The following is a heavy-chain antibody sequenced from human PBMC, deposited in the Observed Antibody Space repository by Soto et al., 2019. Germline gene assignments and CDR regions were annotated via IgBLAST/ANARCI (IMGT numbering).Heavy chain of an antibody. CDR3: AKSGEYSSSYYYYYYMDV. D-gene: IGHD6-6*01. J-gene: IGHJ6*03. CDR2: ISAYNGNT. V-gene: IGHV1-18*01. Sequence: QVQLVQSGAEVKKPGASVKVSCKASGYTFTSYGISWVRQAPGQGLEWMGWISAYNGNTNYAQKLQGRVTMTTDTSTSTAYMELRSLRSNDTAVYYCAKSGEYSSSYYYYYYMDVWGKGTTVTVSS. CDR1: GYTFTSYG.